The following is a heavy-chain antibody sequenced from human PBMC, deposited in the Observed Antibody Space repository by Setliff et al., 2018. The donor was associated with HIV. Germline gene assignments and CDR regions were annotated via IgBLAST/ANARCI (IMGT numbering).Heavy chain of an antibody. Sequence: PGGSLRLSCAASVFTFNNYGMNWVRQAPGKGLEWVAFIRYDGSQKYYVDSVKGRFTISRDNSKNTLYLQMNSLRVEDTAVYYCAKSLDGSGAWGQGTPVTVSS. CDR3: AKSLDGSGA. J-gene: IGHJ4*02. D-gene: IGHD3-10*01. V-gene: IGHV3-30*02. CDR2: IRYDGSQK. CDR1: VFTFNNYG.